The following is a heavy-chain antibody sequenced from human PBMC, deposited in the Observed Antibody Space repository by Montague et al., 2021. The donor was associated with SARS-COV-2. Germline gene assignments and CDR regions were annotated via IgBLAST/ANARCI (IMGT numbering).Heavy chain of an antibody. Sequence: SLRLSCAASGFTFSSYAMSWVRQAPGKGLEWVSVIYSGGSSTYCADSVKGRFTISRDNSKNTLYLQMNSLRAEDTAVYYCAKQARITMIVGVYPDGIDYWGQGTLVTVSS. CDR1: GFTFSSYA. CDR3: AKQARITMIVGVYPDGIDY. V-gene: IGHV3-23*03. J-gene: IGHJ4*02. D-gene: IGHD3-22*01. CDR2: IYSGGSST.